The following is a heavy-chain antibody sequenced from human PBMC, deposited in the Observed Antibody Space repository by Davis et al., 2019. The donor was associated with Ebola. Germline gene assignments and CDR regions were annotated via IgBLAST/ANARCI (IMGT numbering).Heavy chain of an antibody. D-gene: IGHD6-13*01. Sequence: GGSLRLSCAASGFTVSSNYMSWVRQAPGKGLEWVSVIYSGGSTYYADSVKGRFTISRDNSKNTLYLQMNSLRAEDTAVYYCAKDLASSSIAALIGYWGQGTLVTVSS. CDR1: GFTVSSNY. J-gene: IGHJ4*02. V-gene: IGHV3-53*01. CDR3: AKDLASSSIAALIGY. CDR2: IYSGGST.